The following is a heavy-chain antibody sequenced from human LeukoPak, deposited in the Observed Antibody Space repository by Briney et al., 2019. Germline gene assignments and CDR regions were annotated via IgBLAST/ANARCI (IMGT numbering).Heavy chain of an antibody. CDR1: GGSISSYY. Sequence: PSETLSLTCTVSGGSISSYYWSWIRQPPGKGLEWIGYIYYSGSTNYNPSLKSRVTISVDTSKNQFSLKLSSVTAADTAVYYCARCGGSCYYSDYWGQGTLVTVSS. D-gene: IGHD2-15*01. CDR2: IYYSGST. V-gene: IGHV4-59*01. CDR3: ARCGGSCYYSDY. J-gene: IGHJ4*02.